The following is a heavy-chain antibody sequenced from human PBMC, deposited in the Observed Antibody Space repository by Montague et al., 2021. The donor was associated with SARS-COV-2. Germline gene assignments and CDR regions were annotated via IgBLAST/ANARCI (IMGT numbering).Heavy chain of an antibody. CDR3: ASSGWYPGWFDP. J-gene: IGHJ5*02. D-gene: IGHD6-19*01. Sequence: SETLSLTCTVSGGSISSSSYYWGWIRQPPGKGLEWIGSIYYSGSTYYNPSLKSRVTISVDTSKNQFSLKLSSVTAADTAVYYCASSGWYPGWFDPWGQGTLVTVSS. CDR1: GGSISSSSYY. CDR2: IYYSGST. V-gene: IGHV4-39*07.